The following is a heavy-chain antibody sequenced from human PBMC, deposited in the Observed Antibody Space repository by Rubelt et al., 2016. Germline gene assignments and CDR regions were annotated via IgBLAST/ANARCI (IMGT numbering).Heavy chain of an antibody. D-gene: IGHD1-26*01. V-gene: IGHV4-61*01. CDR2: IYYSGST. Sequence: QVQLQESGPGLVKPSETLSLTCTVSGGSVSSGSYYWSWIRQPPGKGLEWIGYIYYSGSTNYKPSLQRRVTISVDTSKNQFSLKLSSVTAADTAVYYCARVGGNSGSYYFDYWGQGTLVTVSS. J-gene: IGHJ4*02. CDR1: GGSVSSGSYY. CDR3: ARVGGNSGSYYFDY.